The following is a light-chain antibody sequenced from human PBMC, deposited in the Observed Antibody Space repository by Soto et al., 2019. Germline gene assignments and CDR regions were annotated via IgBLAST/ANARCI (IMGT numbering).Light chain of an antibody. CDR1: SSDLGSYNL. V-gene: IGLV2-14*02. J-gene: IGLJ2*01. Sequence: QSALTQPASVSGSPGQSITISCTGTSSDLGSYNLVSWYQHHPGKAPKLMIYDVSYRPSGISDRFSGSKSGNTASLTISGLQAEDEADYYCSSYSSSSILVVFGGGTKLTVL. CDR3: SSYSSSSILVV. CDR2: DVS.